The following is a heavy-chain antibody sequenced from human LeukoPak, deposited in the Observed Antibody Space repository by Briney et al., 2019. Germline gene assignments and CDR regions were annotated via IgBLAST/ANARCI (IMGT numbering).Heavy chain of an antibody. CDR1: GYTFTGYY. D-gene: IGHD6-13*01. J-gene: IGHJ4*02. CDR3: ARGRSEQLVTGDYFDY. CDR2: INPNSGGT. V-gene: IGHV1-2*02. Sequence: AAVKVSCKASGYTFTGYYMHWVRQAPGQGLEWMGWINPNSGGTNYGQKFQGRVTMTRDTSISTAYMELSRLRSDDTAVYYCARGRSEQLVTGDYFDYWGQGTLVTAST.